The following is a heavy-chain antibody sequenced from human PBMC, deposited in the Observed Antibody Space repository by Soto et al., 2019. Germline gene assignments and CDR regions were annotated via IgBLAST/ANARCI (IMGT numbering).Heavy chain of an antibody. CDR3: AKDPRDGYNSGPD. Sequence: EVQLVESGGGLVQPGRSLRLSCAASGFTFDDYAMHWVRQAPGKGLEWVSGISWNSGSIGYTDSVKGRFTISRDNAKNSLYLQMSSMRAEDTALYYCAKDPRDGYNSGPDWGQGTLVTVSS. V-gene: IGHV3-9*01. J-gene: IGHJ4*02. CDR2: ISWNSGSI. CDR1: GFTFDDYA. D-gene: IGHD5-12*01.